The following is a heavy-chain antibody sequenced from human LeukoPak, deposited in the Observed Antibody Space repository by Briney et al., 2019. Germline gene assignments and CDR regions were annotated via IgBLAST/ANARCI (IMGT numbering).Heavy chain of an antibody. CDR3: ARGKQRHCSSSSCYTEPDY. CDR1: GFTFSDYY. CDR2: IGSSGSTI. V-gene: IGHV3-11*04. Sequence: PGGSLRLSCAASGFTFSDYYMSWIRQAPGKGLEWVSYIGSSGSTIYYADSVKGRFTISRDNAKNSLYLKMNSLRAEDAAVYYCARGKQRHCSSSSCYTEPDYWGQGILVTVSS. D-gene: IGHD2-2*02. J-gene: IGHJ4*02.